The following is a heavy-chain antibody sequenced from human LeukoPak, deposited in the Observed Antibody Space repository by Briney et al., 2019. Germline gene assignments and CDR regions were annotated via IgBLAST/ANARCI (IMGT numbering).Heavy chain of an antibody. D-gene: IGHD3-22*01. CDR2: INPNSGGT. CDR1: GYTFTGYY. Sequence: ASVKVSCKASGYTFTGYYMHWVRQAPGQGLEWMGWINPNSGGTNYAQKFQGRVTMTRDTSISTAYMELSRLRSDDTAVYYCARARRITMIVVADNWFDPWGQGTLVTVSS. J-gene: IGHJ5*02. V-gene: IGHV1-2*02. CDR3: ARARRITMIVVADNWFDP.